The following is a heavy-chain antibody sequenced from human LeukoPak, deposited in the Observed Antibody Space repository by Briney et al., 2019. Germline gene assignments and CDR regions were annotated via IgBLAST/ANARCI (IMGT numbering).Heavy chain of an antibody. V-gene: IGHV3-NL1*01. Sequence: GGSLRLSCAASGFTFSSYSMNWVRQAPGKGLEWVSGITGSGTSTYYADSVRGRFTISRDNSKNTLYLQMNSLRAEDTAVYYCARKGYGDYEIDYWGQGTLVTVSS. D-gene: IGHD4-17*01. CDR2: ITGSGTST. CDR3: ARKGYGDYEIDY. J-gene: IGHJ4*02. CDR1: GFTFSSYS.